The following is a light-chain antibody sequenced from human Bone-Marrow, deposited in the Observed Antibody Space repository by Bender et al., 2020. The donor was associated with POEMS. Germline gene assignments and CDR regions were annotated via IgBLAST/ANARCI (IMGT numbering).Light chain of an antibody. CDR1: NIGREN. V-gene: IGLV3-21*02. CDR2: DDA. CDR3: QVYHSSSDQYV. J-gene: IGLJ1*01. Sequence: SYVPTQPPSVSVPPGQTATITCGGNNIGRENVHWYQQKSGQAPVLVVYDDAARPAGITQRFSGSNSGNSATLTISRVEAGDEADYYCQVYHSSSDQYVFGTGTKVSVL.